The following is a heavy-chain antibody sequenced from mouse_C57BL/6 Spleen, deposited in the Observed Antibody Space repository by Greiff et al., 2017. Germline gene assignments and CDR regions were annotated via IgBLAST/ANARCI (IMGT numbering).Heavy chain of an antibody. Sequence: VQLQQSVAELVRPGASVKLSCTASGFNFNNTSMPWVQQRPEQGLEWIGRIAPADGNTKYPPQLQGQATITADTSSNTAYLQLSSRTSEDSAVYYWAVGTTGGAPYAMDYWGQGTSVTASS. D-gene: IGHD1-1*01. V-gene: IGHV14-3*01. CDR1: GFNFNNTS. CDR3: AVGTTGGAPYAMDY. CDR2: IAPADGNT. J-gene: IGHJ4*01.